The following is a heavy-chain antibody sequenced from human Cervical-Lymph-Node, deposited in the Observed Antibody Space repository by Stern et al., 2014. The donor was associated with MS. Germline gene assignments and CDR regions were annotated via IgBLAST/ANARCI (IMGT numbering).Heavy chain of an antibody. D-gene: IGHD4-23*01. J-gene: IGHJ1*01. CDR1: GFTFSSSG. CDR2: IWYDGSNR. Sequence: QLVQSGGGVVQPGRSLRLSCAAAGFTFSSSGMHWVRQAPGKGLEWLAIIWYDGSNRYYADSVKGRFTISRDNSKNTLYLQMNSLRAEDTAVYYCAREGGNTAEYFQHWGQGTLVTVSS. V-gene: IGHV3-33*01. CDR3: AREGGNTAEYFQH.